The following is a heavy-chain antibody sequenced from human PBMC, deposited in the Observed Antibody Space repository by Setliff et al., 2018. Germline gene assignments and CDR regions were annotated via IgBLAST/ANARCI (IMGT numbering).Heavy chain of an antibody. J-gene: IGHJ3*02. CDR3: ARATYYYDSSGYFLDAFDI. CDR2: IIPIFGTA. Sequence: SVKVSCKASGGTFSSYAISWVRQAPGQGLEWMGGIIPIFGTANYAQKFQGRVTITTDESTSTAYMELSSLRSEDTAVYYCARATYYYDSSGYFLDAFDIWGQGTMVTVS. CDR1: GGTFSSYA. D-gene: IGHD3-22*01. V-gene: IGHV1-69*05.